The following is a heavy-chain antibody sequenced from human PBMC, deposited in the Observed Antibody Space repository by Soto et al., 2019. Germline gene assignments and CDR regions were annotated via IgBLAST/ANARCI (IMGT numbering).Heavy chain of an antibody. D-gene: IGHD6-13*01. CDR3: ARGSSWYRGWFDP. J-gene: IGHJ5*02. Sequence: ETLSLTCAVYGGSFSGYYWSWIRQPPGKGLEWIGEINHSGSTNYNPSLKSRVTISVDTSKNQFSLKLSSVTAADTAVYYCARGSSWYRGWFDPWGQGTLVTVSS. V-gene: IGHV4-34*01. CDR2: INHSGST. CDR1: GGSFSGYY.